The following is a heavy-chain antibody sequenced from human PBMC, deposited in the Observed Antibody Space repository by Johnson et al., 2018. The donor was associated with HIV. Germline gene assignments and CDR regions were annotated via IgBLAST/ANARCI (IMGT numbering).Heavy chain of an antibody. Sequence: VQLVESGGGVVRPGGSLRLSCAVSGFMVADYGMSWVRQVPGKGLEWVSGINWNGGRTVYADSVKGRLTISRDNAKNSLYLQMNSLRAEDTALYYCVRGGLGYQNFHDAFDMWGQGTMVTVSS. CDR2: INWNGGRT. D-gene: IGHD2-2*01. CDR1: GFMVADYG. V-gene: IGHV3-20*04. J-gene: IGHJ3*02. CDR3: VRGGLGYQNFHDAFDM.